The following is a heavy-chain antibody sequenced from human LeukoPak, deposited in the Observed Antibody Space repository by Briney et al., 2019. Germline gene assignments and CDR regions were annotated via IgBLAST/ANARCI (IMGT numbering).Heavy chain of an antibody. J-gene: IGHJ6*02. CDR3: AKAIAAAGATVGYYYYGMDV. V-gene: IGHV3-23*01. CDR2: ISGSGGST. D-gene: IGHD6-13*01. Sequence: GGSLRLSCAASGFTFSGYAMSWVRQAPGKGLEWVSAISGSGGSTYYADSVKGRFTISRDNSKNTLYLQMNSLRAEDAAVYYCAKAIAAAGATVGYYYYGMDVWGQGTTVTVSS. CDR1: GFTFSGYA.